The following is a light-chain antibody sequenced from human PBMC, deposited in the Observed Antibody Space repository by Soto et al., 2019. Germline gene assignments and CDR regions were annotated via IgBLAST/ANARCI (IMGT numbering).Light chain of an antibody. J-gene: IGLJ3*02. V-gene: IGLV2-14*01. Sequence: QSALTQPASVSGSPGQSITISCTGTNSDVGDYDYVSWYQQHPDKAPRLIIYEVTYRPSGVSNRFSGSKSANTASLTISGLQAEDEADYYCSSYSSTSTRVFGGGTKVTVL. CDR3: SSYSSTSTRV. CDR2: EVT. CDR1: NSDVGDYDY.